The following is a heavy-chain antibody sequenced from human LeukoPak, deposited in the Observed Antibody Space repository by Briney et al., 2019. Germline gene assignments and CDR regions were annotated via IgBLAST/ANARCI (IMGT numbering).Heavy chain of an antibody. CDR3: AKGDDILTGYLSYFDY. Sequence: GVSLRLSCAPSGFTLRTYDMHCVRHAPGKGLECLSGISSRGDNTYYADSVKGRFTISRDNSKNTLYLQMNSLRAEDTAVYYCAKGDDILTGYLSYFDYWGQGTLVTVSS. CDR1: GFTLRTYD. J-gene: IGHJ4*02. CDR2: ISSRGDNT. V-gene: IGHV3-23*01. D-gene: IGHD3-9*01.